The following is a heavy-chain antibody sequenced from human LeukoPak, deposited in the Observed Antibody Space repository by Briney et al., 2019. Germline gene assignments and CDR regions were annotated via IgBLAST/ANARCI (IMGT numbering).Heavy chain of an antibody. CDR2: MNPNSANT. CDR1: GYTFTSYD. V-gene: IGHV1-8*01. D-gene: IGHD3-10*01. J-gene: IGHJ4*02. Sequence: ASVKVSCKASGYTFTSYDINWVRQATGQGLEWMGWMNPNSANTGYAQKFQGRVTMTRNTSISTAYMELSSLRYEDTAVYYCARGAKTYYYGSGGGDYWGQGTLVTVSS. CDR3: ARGAKTYYYGSGGGDY.